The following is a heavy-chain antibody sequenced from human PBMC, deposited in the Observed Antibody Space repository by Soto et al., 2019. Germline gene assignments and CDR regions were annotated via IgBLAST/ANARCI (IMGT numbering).Heavy chain of an antibody. Sequence: XESLKIYCKCSGNSFTSYWIGWVLQMPGKGLEWMGIIYPGDSDTRYSPSFQGQVTISADKSISTAYLQWSSLKASDTAMYYCARQRYYYDSSGYPDYYGMDVWGQGTTVTVSS. CDR3: ARQRYYYDSSGYPDYYGMDV. D-gene: IGHD3-22*01. J-gene: IGHJ6*02. CDR1: GNSFTSYW. V-gene: IGHV5-51*01. CDR2: IYPGDSDT.